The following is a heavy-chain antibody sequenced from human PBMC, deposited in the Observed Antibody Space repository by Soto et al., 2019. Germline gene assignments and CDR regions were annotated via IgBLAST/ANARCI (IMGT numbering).Heavy chain of an antibody. CDR2: INGGGIT. CDR3: ARGWDGWYFDL. V-gene: IGHV3-66*01. CDR1: GFTVSGNY. D-gene: IGHD1-26*01. J-gene: IGHJ2*01. Sequence: EVQLVESGGGLVQPGGSVRLSCAASGFTVSGNYMSWVRQAPGKGLEWVSVINGGGITYYADSVKGRFGISRDNPKNTLYLQMNSLKVEDTAVYYCARGWDGWYFDLWGRGTLVTVSS.